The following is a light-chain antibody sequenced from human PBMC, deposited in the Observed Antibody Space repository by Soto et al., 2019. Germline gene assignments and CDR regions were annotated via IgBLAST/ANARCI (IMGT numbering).Light chain of an antibody. Sequence: QSALTQPRSVSGSPGQSVTISCTGTSSDVGGYNYVSWYQQNPGKAPKLMIYDVSKRPSGVSDRVSGSKSANTASLIISGLQAEDEADYYCCSYAGNTLVVFGGGTKLTVL. J-gene: IGLJ2*01. CDR3: CSYAGNTLVV. CDR2: DVS. V-gene: IGLV2-11*01. CDR1: SSDVGGYNY.